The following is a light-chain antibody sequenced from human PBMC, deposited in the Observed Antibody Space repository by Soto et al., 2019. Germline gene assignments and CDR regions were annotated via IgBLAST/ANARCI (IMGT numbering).Light chain of an antibody. CDR2: GAS. CDR1: QSINNN. J-gene: IGKJ1*01. V-gene: IGKV3-15*01. CDR3: QQYNYWPRT. Sequence: DIVMTQSPATLSVSPGERATLSCRASQSINNNLAWYQQRPGQAPRLLMYGASTRATGIPARFSGSGSGTDFTLAISSRQSEDFAVYYCQQYNYWPRTFGQGTKVEIK.